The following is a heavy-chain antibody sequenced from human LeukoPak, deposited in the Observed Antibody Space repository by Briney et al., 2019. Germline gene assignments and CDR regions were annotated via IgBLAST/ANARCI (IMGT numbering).Heavy chain of an antibody. J-gene: IGHJ4*02. CDR1: GFIFSNYN. CDR2: ISSRRFT. CDR3: ARDPRTMYYFDY. D-gene: IGHD2-2*01. Sequence: PGGSLRLSCAASGFIFSNYNMNWVRQAPGKGLEWVSSISSRRFTYYADSVMGRFTVSRDNAKNSLYLQMNSLRAEDTAVYYCARDPRTMYYFDYWGQGTLVTVSS. V-gene: IGHV3-69-1*01.